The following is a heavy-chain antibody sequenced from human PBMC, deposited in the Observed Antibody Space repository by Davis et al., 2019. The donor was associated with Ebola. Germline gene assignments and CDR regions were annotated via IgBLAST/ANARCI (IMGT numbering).Heavy chain of an antibody. Sequence: SETLSLTCSVSGDSITSNYYWGWIRQSPGTGLEWIAIIYHSGITYYNPSLKSRVTISVDTSKNQISLKLSSVTAADTAVYYCARHVFYSDSSGYYFYFDYWGQGTLVTVSS. D-gene: IGHD3-22*01. CDR1: GDSITSNYY. V-gene: IGHV4-38-2*01. J-gene: IGHJ4*02. CDR3: ARHVFYSDSSGYYFYFDY. CDR2: IYHSGIT.